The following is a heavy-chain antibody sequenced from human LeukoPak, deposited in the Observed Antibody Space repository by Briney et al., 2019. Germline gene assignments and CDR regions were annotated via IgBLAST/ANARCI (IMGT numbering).Heavy chain of an antibody. D-gene: IGHD3-10*01. CDR3: ARVTMVRGVPYYYYMDV. V-gene: IGHV1-69*13. CDR2: IIPIFGTA. J-gene: IGHJ6*03. CDR1: GGTFSSYA. Sequence: ASVKVSCKASGGTFSSYAISWVRQAPGQGLEWMGGIIPIFGTANYAQKFQGRVTITADESTSTAYMELSSLRSEDRAVYYCARVTMVRGVPYYYYMDVWGKGTTVTISS.